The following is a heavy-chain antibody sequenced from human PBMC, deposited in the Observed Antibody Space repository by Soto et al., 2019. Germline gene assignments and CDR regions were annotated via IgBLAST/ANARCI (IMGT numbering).Heavy chain of an antibody. CDR3: AKDRYASGY. V-gene: IGHV4-59*01. CDR1: VGSISIYY. CDR2: IYYSGST. D-gene: IGHD3-9*01. Sequence: PSEDLSVTCKFSVGSISIYYWVWIRQPPGKGLEWIAYIYYSGSTNYNPSLKTRVTISVDTYKNQFSLQLRSVTAADTAVYYCAKDRYASGYWGPCTLVTDSS. J-gene: IGHJ4*02.